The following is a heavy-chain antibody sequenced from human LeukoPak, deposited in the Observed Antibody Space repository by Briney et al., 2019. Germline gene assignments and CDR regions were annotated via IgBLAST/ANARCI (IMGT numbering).Heavy chain of an antibody. CDR3: ARVQQPSGIQGYYYGMDV. J-gene: IGHJ6*04. CDR1: GFTFSSYE. CDR2: ICRGGSTT. D-gene: IGHD6-13*01. Sequence: RPGGSLRLSCAASGFTFSSYEMKWVRQAPGKGLEWVSYICRGGSTTYSADSVKGRFTISRDNAKKSLYLQMNSLRAEDTAVYYCARVQQPSGIQGYYYGMDVWGKGTTVTVSS. V-gene: IGHV3-48*03.